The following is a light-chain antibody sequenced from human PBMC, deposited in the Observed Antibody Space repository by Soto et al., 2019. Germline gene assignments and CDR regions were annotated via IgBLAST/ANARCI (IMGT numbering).Light chain of an antibody. CDR1: SSDVGGYNY. Sequence: QSLLTQPPSASGSPGQSVTISCTGTSSDVGGYNYVSWYQQHPGKAPKLMIYEVDKRPSGVPDRFSGSKSGNTASLTVSGLQAEDEADYYCCSYAGSNNVFGTGTKDTVL. V-gene: IGLV2-8*01. J-gene: IGLJ1*01. CDR2: EVD. CDR3: CSYAGSNNV.